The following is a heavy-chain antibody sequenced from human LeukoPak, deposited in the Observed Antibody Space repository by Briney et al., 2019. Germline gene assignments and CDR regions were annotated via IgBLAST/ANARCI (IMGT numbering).Heavy chain of an antibody. CDR3: ARESPSGYSYGYGALGI. CDR2: IYTSGST. Sequence: SETLSLTCTVSGGSISSGSYYWSWIRQPAGKGLEWIGRIYTSGSTNYNPSLKSRVTISVDTSKNQFSLKLSSVTAADTAVYYCARESPSGYSYGYGALGIWGQGTMVTVSS. J-gene: IGHJ3*02. V-gene: IGHV4-61*02. D-gene: IGHD5-18*01. CDR1: GGSISSGSYY.